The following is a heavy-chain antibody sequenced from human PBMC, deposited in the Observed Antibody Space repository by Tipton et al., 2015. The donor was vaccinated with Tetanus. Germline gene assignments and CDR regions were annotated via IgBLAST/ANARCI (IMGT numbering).Heavy chain of an antibody. CDR2: INPSGGST. D-gene: IGHD6-19*01. CDR1: GYTFTSYY. Sequence: QLVQSGAEVKKPGASVKVSCKASGYTFTSYYMHWVRQAPGQGLERMGIINPSGGSTSFAQKFQGRVTMTRDTSTSTVYMELSSLRSEDAAVYYCASGLAVAGNEYGMGVWGQGTAVTVSS. J-gene: IGHJ6*02. V-gene: IGHV1-46*01. CDR3: ASGLAVAGNEYGMGV.